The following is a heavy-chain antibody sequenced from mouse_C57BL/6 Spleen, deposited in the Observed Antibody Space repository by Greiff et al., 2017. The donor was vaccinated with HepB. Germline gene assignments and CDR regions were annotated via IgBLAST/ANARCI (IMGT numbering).Heavy chain of an antibody. Sequence: QVQLKESGAELVRPGASVKLSCKASGYTFTDYYINWVKQRPGQGLEWIARIYPGSGNTYYNEKFKGKATLTAEKSSSTAYMQLSSLTSEDSAVYFCARVRPRPIYYAMDYWGQGTSVTVSS. CDR2: IYPGSGNT. J-gene: IGHJ4*01. D-gene: IGHD2-1*01. CDR3: ARVRPRPIYYAMDY. V-gene: IGHV1-76*01. CDR1: GYTFTDYY.